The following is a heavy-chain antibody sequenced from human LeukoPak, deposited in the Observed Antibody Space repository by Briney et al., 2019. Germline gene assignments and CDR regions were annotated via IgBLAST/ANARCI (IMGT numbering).Heavy chain of an antibody. CDR1: GFTFRSYE. V-gene: IGHV3-48*03. J-gene: IGHJ4*02. D-gene: IGHD3-9*01. Sequence: GGSLTLSCEDSGFTFRSYEMNWVRQAPGKGLEWIAYRSSSGSAFSYADSVKGRFTIARDNAKNSVYLEMNSLRADDTAVYYCARDKGDDILTGYSGGDYWGQGTLVTVSS. CDR3: ARDKGDDILTGYSGGDY. CDR2: RSSSGSAF.